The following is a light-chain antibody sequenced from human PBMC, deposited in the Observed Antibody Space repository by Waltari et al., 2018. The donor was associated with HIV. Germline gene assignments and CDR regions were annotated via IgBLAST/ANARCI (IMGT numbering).Light chain of an antibody. CDR2: ETS. J-gene: IGKJ4*01. CDR3: QQRGTWPLVT. Sequence: EIALTSSPATLAVSPGERAVLPCRASQSVSRHLAWYQQKSAQGPRLLIYETSTRAAGTPGRFNGSGSGTDFVLTITDVEPGDVAVYYCQQRGTWPLVTFGGGTKVE. V-gene: IGKV3-11*01. CDR1: QSVSRH.